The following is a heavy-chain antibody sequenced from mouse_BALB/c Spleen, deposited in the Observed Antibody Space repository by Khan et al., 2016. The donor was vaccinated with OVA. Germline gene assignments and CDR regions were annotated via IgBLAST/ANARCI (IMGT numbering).Heavy chain of an antibody. Sequence: EVQLLESGADLVKPGGSLRLSCAASGFSFTAYYMAWVRQHPDKRLEWVASINSYSGYTYYHHTVKGRITISRNNAENTLSLQVSSLKSEDTATYYCARSLTGSFAYWGQGTLVTVSA. J-gene: IGHJ3*01. CDR3: ARSLTGSFAY. CDR1: GFSFTAYY. D-gene: IGHD4-1*01. CDR2: INSYSGYT. V-gene: IGHV5-6*01.